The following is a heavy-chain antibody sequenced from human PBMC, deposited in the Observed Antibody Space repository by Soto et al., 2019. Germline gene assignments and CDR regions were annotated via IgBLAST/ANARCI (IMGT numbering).Heavy chain of an antibody. CDR2: ISAYNGNT. J-gene: IGHJ3*02. V-gene: IGHV1-18*01. D-gene: IGHD6-13*01. CDR1: GYTFTSYG. Sequence: QVQLVQSGAEVKKPGASVKISCKASGYTFTSYGISWVRQAPGQGLEWMGWISAYNGNTNYAQKLQGRVTMTTDTSTSTAYMELRSLRSDDTAVYYCARSGYSSSWYASKAFDIWGQGTMVTVSS. CDR3: ARSGYSSSWYASKAFDI.